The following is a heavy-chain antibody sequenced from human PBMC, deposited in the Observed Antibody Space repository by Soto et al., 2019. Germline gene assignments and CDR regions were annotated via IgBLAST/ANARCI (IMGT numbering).Heavy chain of an antibody. CDR3: AKGGSSVPYYDILTGYYTGQNWFDP. D-gene: IGHD3-9*01. CDR1: GFTFSSYA. V-gene: IGHV3-23*01. Sequence: QPGGSLRLSCAASGFTFSSYAMSWVRQAPGKGLEWVSAISGSGGSTYYADSVKGRFTISRDNSKNTLYLQMNSLRAEDTAVYYCAKGGSSVPYYDILTGYYTGQNWFDPWGQGTLVT. J-gene: IGHJ5*02. CDR2: ISGSGGST.